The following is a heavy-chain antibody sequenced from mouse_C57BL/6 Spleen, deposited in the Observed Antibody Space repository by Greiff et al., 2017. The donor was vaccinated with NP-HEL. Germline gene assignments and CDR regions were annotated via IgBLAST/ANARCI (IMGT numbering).Heavy chain of an antibody. J-gene: IGHJ3*01. D-gene: IGHD2-5*01. V-gene: IGHV1-52*01. Sequence: VQLQQPGAELVRPGSSVKLSCKASGYTFTSYWMHWVKQRPIQGLEWIGNIDPSDSETHYNQKFKDKATLTEDKSSSTAYMQLSSLTSEDSAVYYCARSGSNPWFAYWGQGTLVTVSA. CDR1: GYTFTSYW. CDR3: ARSGSNPWFAY. CDR2: IDPSDSET.